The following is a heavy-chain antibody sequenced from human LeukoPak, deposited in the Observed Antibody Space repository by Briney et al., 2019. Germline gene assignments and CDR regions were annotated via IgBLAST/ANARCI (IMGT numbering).Heavy chain of an antibody. J-gene: IGHJ4*02. Sequence: GGSLRLSCAASGFTVSNNYMRWVRQAPGKGLEWFSLIYSGGATFYADAVKGRFTISRDGSKNTLYLQMNSLRAEDTAVYYCARDPPAVAANTYGWGQGTLVTVSS. CDR1: GFTVSNNY. CDR2: IYSGGAT. D-gene: IGHD6-6*01. CDR3: ARDPPAVAANTYG. V-gene: IGHV3-66*01.